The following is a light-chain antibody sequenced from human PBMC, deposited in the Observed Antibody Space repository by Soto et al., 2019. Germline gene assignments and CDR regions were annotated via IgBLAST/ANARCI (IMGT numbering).Light chain of an antibody. CDR3: QQYGRSPPSWT. CDR1: QSVSSTY. CDR2: DAS. V-gene: IGKV3-20*01. Sequence: EIVLTQSPGTLSLSPGERATLSCRASQSVSSTYLAWYQQKPGQPPRLLIFDASNRATGIPDRFSGSGSGTEFTLTISSLEPDDFAVYYCQQYGRSPPSWTFGQGTKVEIK. J-gene: IGKJ1*01.